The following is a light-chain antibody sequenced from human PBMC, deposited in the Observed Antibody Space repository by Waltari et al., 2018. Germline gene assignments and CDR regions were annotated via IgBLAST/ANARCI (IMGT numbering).Light chain of an antibody. CDR2: EVS. J-gene: IGLJ1*01. V-gene: IGLV2-8*01. CDR1: GSDVGGYTY. CDR3: SSYGGNNNLSV. Sequence: QSALTQPPSASGSPGQSVTISCTGTGSDVGGYTYVSWYQLHPGKAPKLIIYEVSNRPAGVPGRFSCSKSGNTASLTVSELRTEDEADYYCSSYGGNNNLSVFGTGTKVIVL.